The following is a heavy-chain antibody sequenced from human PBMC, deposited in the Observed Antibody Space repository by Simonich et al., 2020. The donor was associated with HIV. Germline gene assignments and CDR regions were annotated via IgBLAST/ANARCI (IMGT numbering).Heavy chain of an antibody. J-gene: IGHJ4*02. D-gene: IGHD2-2*01. V-gene: IGHV4-34*01. CDR3: ARGFYQRLYYFDY. Sequence: QVQLQQWGAGLLKPSETLSLTCAVYGGSFSGYYWSWIRQPPGKGLEWIGEINNSGSTNNNPSIKSRVTISVETSKNQFSLKLSSVTAADTAVYYCARGFYQRLYYFDYWGQGTLVTVSS. CDR1: GGSFSGYY. CDR2: INNSGST.